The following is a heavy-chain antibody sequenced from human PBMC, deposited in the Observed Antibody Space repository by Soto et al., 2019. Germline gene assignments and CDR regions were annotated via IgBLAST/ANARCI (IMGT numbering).Heavy chain of an antibody. J-gene: IGHJ4*02. D-gene: IGHD3-22*01. V-gene: IGHV1-46*01. CDR3: ARSPYSSGSYYPIDY. Sequence: QVQLVQSGAEVKKPGASVKVSCQASGYSFTYYYIHWVRQAPGQGFEWMGVINPSTGSTTYAQKFQGRVTMXXDXSXNTVYMELGSLRSEDTAVYYCARSPYSSGSYYPIDYWGQGTLVTVSS. CDR2: INPSTGST. CDR1: GYSFTYYY.